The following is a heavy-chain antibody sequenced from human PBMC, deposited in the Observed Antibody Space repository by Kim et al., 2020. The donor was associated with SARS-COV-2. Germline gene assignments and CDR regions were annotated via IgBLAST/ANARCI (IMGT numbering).Heavy chain of an antibody. CDR3: AREGSGFDFWIGTPDY. CDR1: GYDFTSYA. CDR2: INVGNGNT. Sequence: ASVKVSCKASGYDFTSYAIHWVRQAPGQSLEWMGWINVGNGNTKYALKFQGRVLITRDTSARIAYMELSSLTSEDTAVYYCAREGSGFDFWIGTPDYWGQGTLVTVSS. D-gene: IGHD3-3*01. J-gene: IGHJ4*02. V-gene: IGHV1-3*01.